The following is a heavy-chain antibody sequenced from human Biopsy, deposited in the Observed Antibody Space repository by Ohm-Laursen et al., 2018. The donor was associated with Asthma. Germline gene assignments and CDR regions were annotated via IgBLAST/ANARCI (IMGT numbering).Heavy chain of an antibody. Sequence: SLRLSCSASGFTFSTHHLSWVRQAPGKGLEWVSSINGGGDRTWYADSVKGRFTISRDNAKNSLHLQMNSLRAEDTAIYYCARDIAFGGVHDFWGQGTLVAVSS. V-gene: IGHV3-23*01. CDR2: INGGGDRT. D-gene: IGHD3-16*01. J-gene: IGHJ4*02. CDR3: ARDIAFGGVHDF. CDR1: GFTFSTHH.